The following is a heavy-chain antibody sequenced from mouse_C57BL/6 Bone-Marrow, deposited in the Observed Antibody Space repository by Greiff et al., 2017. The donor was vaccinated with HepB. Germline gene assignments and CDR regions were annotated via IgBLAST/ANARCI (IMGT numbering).Heavy chain of an antibody. CDR1: GYTFTEDT. D-gene: IGHD2-2*01. V-gene: IGHV1-62-2*01. J-gene: IGHJ4*01. CDR3: ARHEGVYYGNDDYAMDY. CDR2: FYPGSGSI. Sequence: QVQLQQSGAELVKPGASVKLSCKASGYTFTEDTIHWVKQRSGQGLEWIGWFYPGSGSIKYNEKFKDKATLTADKSSSTVYMELSRLTSEDSAGYFCARHEGVYYGNDDYAMDYWGPGASVTVSS.